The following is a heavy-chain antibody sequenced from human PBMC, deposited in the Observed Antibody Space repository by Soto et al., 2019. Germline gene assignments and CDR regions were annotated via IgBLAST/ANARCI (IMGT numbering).Heavy chain of an antibody. CDR3: TRDASRESSARGWFDT. V-gene: IGHV3-21*01. CDR2: ISSNSAYI. J-gene: IGHJ5*02. CDR1: WFTFRSFP. D-gene: IGHD6-25*01. Sequence: XGSLRVSFAASWFTFRSFPMNWVRQAPGKGLEWVSTISSNSAYIYYTDALRGRFTISRDNAKNSLHLQMNSLRAEDTAVYYCTRDASRESSARGWFDTWGPGTLVTVSS.